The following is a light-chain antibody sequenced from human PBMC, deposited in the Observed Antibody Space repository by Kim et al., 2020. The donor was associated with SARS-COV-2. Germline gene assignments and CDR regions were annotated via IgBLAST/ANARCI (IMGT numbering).Light chain of an antibody. J-gene: IGKJ1*01. CDR3: QEYKICPRT. CDR1: QAIGTY. V-gene: IGKV1-16*02. CDR2: AAS. Sequence: DIQMTQSPSSLSAFVGDRVTITCRASQAIGTYLAWFQQKPGRAPKSLIYAASNLHSGVPSKFSGNGSGADFTLTISSLQPEDFATYYWQEYKICPRTFGRGTKVDIK.